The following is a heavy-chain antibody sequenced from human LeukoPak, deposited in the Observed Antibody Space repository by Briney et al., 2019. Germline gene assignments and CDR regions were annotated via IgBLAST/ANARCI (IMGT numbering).Heavy chain of an antibody. J-gene: IGHJ4*02. CDR3: ARDHNWGFDY. V-gene: IGHV3-69-1*01. CDR1: GFTFSDYA. D-gene: IGHD7-27*01. CDR2: ISRTDVI. Sequence: GGSLRLSCAASGFTFSDYAMNWVRQTPGKGLEWVSYISRTDVIYYADSVRGRFSISRDNAMNSVYMQMNSLGAEDTALYYCARDHNWGFDYWGRGTLVTVSS.